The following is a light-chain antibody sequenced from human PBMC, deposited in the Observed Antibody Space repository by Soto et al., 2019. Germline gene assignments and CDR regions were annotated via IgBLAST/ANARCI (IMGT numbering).Light chain of an antibody. CDR3: QQYNSYSTT. CDR2: DAS. J-gene: IGKJ1*01. CDR1: QSINSW. V-gene: IGKV1-5*01. Sequence: DIQMTQSPSTLSASVGDRVTITSRASQSINSWLAWYQQKPGKAPKLLIYDASSLESGVPSRFSGSGSGTEFTLTISSLQPDDFATYYCQQYNSYSTTFGQGTKVEIK.